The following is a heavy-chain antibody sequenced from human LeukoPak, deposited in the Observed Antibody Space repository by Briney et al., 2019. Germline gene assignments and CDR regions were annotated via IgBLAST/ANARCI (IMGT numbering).Heavy chain of an antibody. J-gene: IGHJ3*02. D-gene: IGHD6-13*01. Sequence: GGSLRLSCAASGFTFTKYWMSWVRQAPGKRLECVASINQDESVRRYVDSAKGRFTISRDNTQNSVYLEMNSLTAEDTALYYCARDLWAQQEGDGFDIWGQGTMVTVSS. V-gene: IGHV3-7*03. CDR2: INQDESVR. CDR3: ARDLWAQQEGDGFDI. CDR1: GFTFTKYW.